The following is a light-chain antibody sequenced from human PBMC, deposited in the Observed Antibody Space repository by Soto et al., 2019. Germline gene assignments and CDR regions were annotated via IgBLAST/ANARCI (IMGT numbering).Light chain of an antibody. V-gene: IGLV2-8*01. CDR2: EVN. CDR3: SSFAGSIFYV. J-gene: IGLJ1*01. CDR1: SSDVGGYNY. Sequence: QSALTQPPSASGSPGQSVTISCTGTSSDVGGYNYVSWYQQHPGIAPKLMIYEVNKRPSGVPDRFSGSKSGNTASLTVSGLQAEDEADYFCSSFAGSIFYVFGTGTKVTVL.